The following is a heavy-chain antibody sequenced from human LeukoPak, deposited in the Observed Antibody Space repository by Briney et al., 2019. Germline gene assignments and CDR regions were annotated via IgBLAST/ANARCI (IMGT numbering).Heavy chain of an antibody. CDR1: GGSISSYY. V-gene: IGHV4-59*12. J-gene: IGHJ5*02. Sequence: SETLSLTCTVSGGSISSYYWSWIRQPPGKGLEWIGYIYYSGSTNCNPSLNSRVTISVDTSKNQFSLKLSSVTAADTAVYYCARRQRGPANWFDPWGQGTLVTVSS. CDR3: ARRQRGPANWFDP. D-gene: IGHD1-14*01. CDR2: IYYSGST.